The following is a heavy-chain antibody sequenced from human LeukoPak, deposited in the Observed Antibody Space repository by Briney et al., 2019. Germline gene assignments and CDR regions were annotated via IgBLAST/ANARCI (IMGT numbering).Heavy chain of an antibody. CDR3: AGRGYSYGYDY. CDR2: IYYSGST. J-gene: IGHJ4*02. D-gene: IGHD5-18*01. CDR1: VGSISSYY. Sequence: PSETLSLTCTVSVGSISSYYWSWIRQPPGKGLEWIGYIYYSGSTNYNPSLKSRVTISVDTSKNQFSLKLSSVTAADTAVYYCAGRGYSYGYDYWGQGTLVTVSS. V-gene: IGHV4-59*01.